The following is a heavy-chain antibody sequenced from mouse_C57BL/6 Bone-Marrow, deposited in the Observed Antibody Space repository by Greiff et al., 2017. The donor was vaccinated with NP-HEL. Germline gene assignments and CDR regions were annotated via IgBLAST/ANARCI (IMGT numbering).Heavy chain of an antibody. CDR1: GYTFTDYY. J-gene: IGHJ1*03. V-gene: IGHV1-77*01. CDR3: ARAPITTVVATRGFDV. Sequence: VQLQQSGAELVKPGASVKISCKASGYTFTDYYINWVKQRPGQGLEWIGKIGPGSGSTYYNEKFKGKATLTADKSSSTAYMQLSSLTSEDSAVYFCARAPITTVVATRGFDVWGTGTTVTVSS. D-gene: IGHD1-1*01. CDR2: IGPGSGST.